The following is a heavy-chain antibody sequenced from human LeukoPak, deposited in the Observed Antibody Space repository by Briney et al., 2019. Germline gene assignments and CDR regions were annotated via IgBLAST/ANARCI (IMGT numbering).Heavy chain of an antibody. CDR3: ARDPRYYDFWSGYYTAGMDV. CDR1: GFTVSSNY. J-gene: IGHJ6*02. D-gene: IGHD3-3*01. CDR2: IYSGGST. V-gene: IGHV3-53*01. Sequence: HPGGSLRLSCAASGFTVSSNYMSWVRQAPGKGLEWVSVIYSGGSTYYADSVKGRFTISRDNSKNTLYLQMNSLRAEDTAVYYCARDPRYYDFWSGYYTAGMDVWGQGTTVTVSS.